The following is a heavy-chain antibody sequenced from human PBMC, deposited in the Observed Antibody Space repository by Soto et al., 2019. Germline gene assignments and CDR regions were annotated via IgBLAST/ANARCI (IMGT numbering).Heavy chain of an antibody. Sequence: SETLSLTCDVSGCSMSGFYWSWIRLSPGKGLEWFGYINYSGTTNYSPSLKSRVTISEDTSKNHFSLKLSFVTASDTAVYYCAIYGSGVNGMVVWGQGTTVTVSS. J-gene: IGHJ6*02. V-gene: IGHV4-59*01. CDR3: AIYGSGVNGMVV. CDR2: INYSGTT. CDR1: GCSMSGFY. D-gene: IGHD3-10*01.